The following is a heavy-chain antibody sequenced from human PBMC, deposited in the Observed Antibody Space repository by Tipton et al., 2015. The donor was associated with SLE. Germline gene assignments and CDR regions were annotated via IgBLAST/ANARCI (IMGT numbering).Heavy chain of an antibody. V-gene: IGHV4-39*07. D-gene: IGHD1-26*01. CDR2: IYFTGTS. J-gene: IGHJ4*02. CDR3: ARRPVGSTLDY. CDR1: GASIDRSSYY. Sequence: TLSLTCIVSGASIDRSSYYWGWIRQPPGKGLEWIARIYFTGTSYYSPSLLSPVTISVDTSKNQFSLRLSSVTAADTAVYYCARRPVGSTLDYWGQGTLVTVSS.